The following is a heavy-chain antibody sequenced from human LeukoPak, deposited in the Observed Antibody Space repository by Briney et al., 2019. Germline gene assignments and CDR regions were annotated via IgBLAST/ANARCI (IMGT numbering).Heavy chain of an antibody. D-gene: IGHD1-26*01. Sequence: GGSLRLSCAASGFTFSSYWMHWVRQAPGKGLVWVSRINSDGSSTSYADSVKGRFTISRDNSKNTLYLQMNSLRAEDTAVYYCARPIVGATLLRAIDAFDIWGQGTMVTVSS. CDR3: ARPIVGATLLRAIDAFDI. CDR1: GFTFSSYW. J-gene: IGHJ3*02. CDR2: INSDGSST. V-gene: IGHV3-74*01.